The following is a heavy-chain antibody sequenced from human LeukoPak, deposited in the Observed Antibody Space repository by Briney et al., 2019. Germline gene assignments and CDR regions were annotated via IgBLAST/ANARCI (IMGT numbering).Heavy chain of an antibody. V-gene: IGHV1-24*01. CDR3: ATALAYYYDSSGRSRWFDP. Sequence: GASVKVSCKVSGYTLTELSMHWVRQAPGKGLEWMGGFDPEDGETIYAQKFQGRVTMTEDTSTDTAYMELSSLRSEDTAVYYCATALAYYYDSSGRSRWFDPWGQGTLVTVSS. J-gene: IGHJ5*02. CDR1: GYTLTELS. D-gene: IGHD3-22*01. CDR2: FDPEDGET.